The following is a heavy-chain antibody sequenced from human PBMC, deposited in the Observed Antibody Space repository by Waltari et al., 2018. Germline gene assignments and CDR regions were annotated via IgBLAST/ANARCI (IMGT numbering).Heavy chain of an antibody. CDR2: INHSASN. CDR1: GGSFSGYY. Sequence: QVQLQQWGAGLLKPSETLYLTCAVYGGSFSGYYWSWIRQPPGKGLEWFGEINHSASNNYTPSLNVRVTISVDTAKNQFSRKLSAVTSADTAVYYCAREPTQDAFDIWGQGTMVTVSS. V-gene: IGHV4-34*01. J-gene: IGHJ3*02. CDR3: AREPTQDAFDI.